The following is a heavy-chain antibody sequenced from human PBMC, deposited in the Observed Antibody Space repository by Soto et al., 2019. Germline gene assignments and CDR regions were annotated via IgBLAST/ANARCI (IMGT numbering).Heavy chain of an antibody. V-gene: IGHV6-1*01. CDR2: TYYRSKWYN. D-gene: IGHD1-26*01. Sequence: SQTLSLTCAISGDSVSSNSAAWNWIRQSPSRGLEWLGRTYYRSKWYNDYAVSVKSRITINPDTSKNQFSLQLNSVTPEDTAVYYCARGVRRVGATTNYYYGMDVWGQGTTVTVSS. J-gene: IGHJ6*02. CDR3: ARGVRRVGATTNYYYGMDV. CDR1: GDSVSSNSAA.